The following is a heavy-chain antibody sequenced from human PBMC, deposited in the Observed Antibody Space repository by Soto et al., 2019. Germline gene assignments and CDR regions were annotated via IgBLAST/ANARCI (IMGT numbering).Heavy chain of an antibody. V-gene: IGHV2-5*01. D-gene: IGHD3-16*02. CDR1: GFSLSTSGVG. J-gene: IGHJ4*02. CDR2: IYWNDDK. Sequence: QITLKESGPTLVKPTQTLTLTCTFSGFSLSTSGVGVGWIRQPPGKALEWLALIYWNDDKRYSPSLKSRLTIPKDTSKNQVVLTMTNMDPVETATYYCAHRGDYDYVWGSYRLNLNFDYWGQGTLVTVSS. CDR3: AHRGDYDYVWGSYRLNLNFDY.